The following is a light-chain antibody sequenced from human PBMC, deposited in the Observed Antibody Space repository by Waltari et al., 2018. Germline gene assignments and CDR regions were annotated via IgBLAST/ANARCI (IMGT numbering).Light chain of an antibody. CDR3: SSYTSSSTLE. CDR2: EVS. Sequence: QSALTQPAHVPGSPGQSITISCTGTSSDAGGYNYVSWYQQHPGKAPKLMIYEVSNRPSGVSNRFSGSKSGNTASLTISGLQAEDEADYYCSSYTSSSTLEFGGGTKLTVL. CDR1: SSDAGGYNY. J-gene: IGLJ3*02. V-gene: IGLV2-14*01.